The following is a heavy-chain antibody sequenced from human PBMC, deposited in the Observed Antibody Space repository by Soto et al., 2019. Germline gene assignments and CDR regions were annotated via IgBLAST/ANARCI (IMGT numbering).Heavy chain of an antibody. J-gene: IGHJ4*02. CDR2: ISFDGSNK. CDR1: GFTFRSYA. Sequence: QVQLVESGGGVVQPGRSLRLSCAASGFTFRSYAMHWVRQAPGKGLEWVAFISFDGSNKYYADSVKGRFTISRDNSKTALYLQMNSLRAEDTAVYYCASDAVPSYFDYWGQGTLVTVSS. CDR3: ASDAVPSYFDY. V-gene: IGHV3-30*01.